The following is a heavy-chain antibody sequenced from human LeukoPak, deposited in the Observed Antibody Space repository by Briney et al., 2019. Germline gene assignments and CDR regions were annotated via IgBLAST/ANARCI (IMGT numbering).Heavy chain of an antibody. D-gene: IGHD3-3*01. CDR3: ARGGAYYDFWSGPAHFDY. CDR2: IYSGGST. CDR1: GFTVSSNY. Sequence: GGSLRLSCAASGFTVSSNYMSWVRQAPGKGLEWVSVIYSGGSTYYADSVKGRFTISRDNAKNSLYLQMNSLRAEDTAVYYCARGGAYYDFWSGPAHFDYWGQGTLVTVSS. V-gene: IGHV3-66*01. J-gene: IGHJ4*02.